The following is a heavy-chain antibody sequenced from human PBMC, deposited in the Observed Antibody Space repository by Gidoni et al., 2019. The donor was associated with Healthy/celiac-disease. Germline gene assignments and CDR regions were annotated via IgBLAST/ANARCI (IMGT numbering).Heavy chain of an antibody. CDR3: AKDKGYDSSGYYHLGYYGMDV. CDR1: GFTFSSYA. D-gene: IGHD3-22*01. J-gene: IGHJ6*02. V-gene: IGHV3-23*01. CDR2: ISGSGGST. Sequence: EVQLLESGGGLVQPGGSLRLPCAASGFTFSSYAMSWVRPAPGKGLEWVSAISGSGGSTYYADSVKGRFTISRDNSKNTLYLQMNSLRAEDTAVYYCAKDKGYDSSGYYHLGYYGMDVWGQGTTVTVSS.